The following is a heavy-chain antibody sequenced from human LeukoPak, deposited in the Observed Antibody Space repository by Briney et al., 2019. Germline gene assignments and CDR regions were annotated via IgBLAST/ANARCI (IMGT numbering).Heavy chain of an antibody. CDR2: IYPSNSDT. CDR3: ARLIPDQDIVATTYFDY. CDR1: GYNFTSYW. J-gene: IGHJ4*02. D-gene: IGHD5-12*01. V-gene: IGHV5-51*01. Sequence: GESLKISCKASGYNFTSYWIGWVRQMPGKGLEWMGIIYPSNSDTRYSPSFQGQVTISADKSISTAYLHWSSLKASDTAMYYCARLIPDQDIVATTYFDYWGQGTLVTVSS.